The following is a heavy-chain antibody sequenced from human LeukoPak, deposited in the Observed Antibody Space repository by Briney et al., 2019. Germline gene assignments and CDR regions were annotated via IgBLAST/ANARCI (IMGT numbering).Heavy chain of an antibody. Sequence: GGSLRLSCAASGFTFSNAWMSWVRQAPGKGLEWVGRIKSKTHGGTTDYAAPVKGRFTISRDDSKNTLYLQMNSLKTEDTAVYYCTTGYSGYDSAFDYWGQGTPVTVSS. CDR3: TTGYSGYDSAFDY. CDR1: GFTFSNAW. CDR2: IKSKTHGGTT. D-gene: IGHD5-12*01. V-gene: IGHV3-15*01. J-gene: IGHJ4*02.